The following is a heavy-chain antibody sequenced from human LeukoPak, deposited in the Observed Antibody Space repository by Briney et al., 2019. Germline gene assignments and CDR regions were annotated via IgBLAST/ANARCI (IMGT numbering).Heavy chain of an antibody. D-gene: IGHD1-1*01. Sequence: GGSLRLSCAVSGFTVSSNYMGWVRQAPGKGLEWVSVFYSSGSTYYADSVEGRFTISRDNSENTLFLQMNTPRAEDTAVYYCARLEKKSYYYMDVWGKGTTVTVSS. J-gene: IGHJ6*03. CDR1: GFTVSSNY. CDR3: ARLEKKSYYYMDV. CDR2: FYSSGST. V-gene: IGHV3-53*01.